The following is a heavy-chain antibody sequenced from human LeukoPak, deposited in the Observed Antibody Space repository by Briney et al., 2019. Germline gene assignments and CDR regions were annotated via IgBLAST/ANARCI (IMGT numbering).Heavy chain of an antibody. CDR1: GGSISSGGYY. D-gene: IGHD2-8*01. Sequence: PSQTLSLTCTVSGGSISSGGYYWSWIRQPPGKGLEWIGYIYHSGSTYYNPSLKSRVTISVDRSKNQFSLKLSSVTAADTAVYYCARYLPRGYFDYWGQGTLVTVSS. CDR2: IYHSGST. CDR3: ARYLPRGYFDY. J-gene: IGHJ4*02. V-gene: IGHV4-30-2*01.